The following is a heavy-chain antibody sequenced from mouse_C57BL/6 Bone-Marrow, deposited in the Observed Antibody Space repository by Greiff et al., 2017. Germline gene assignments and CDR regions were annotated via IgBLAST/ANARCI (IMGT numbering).Heavy chain of an antibody. CDR1: GFSLTSYA. Sequence: VKLEESGPGLVAPSQSLSITCTVSGFSLTSYAISWVRQPPGKGLEWLGVIWTGGGTNYNSALKSRLSISKDNSKSQVFLKMNSLQTDDTARYYCARNNYGSSRSWGNYWGQGTTLTVSS. D-gene: IGHD1-1*01. CDR2: IWTGGGT. V-gene: IGHV2-9-1*01. J-gene: IGHJ2*01. CDR3: ARNNYGSSRSWGNY.